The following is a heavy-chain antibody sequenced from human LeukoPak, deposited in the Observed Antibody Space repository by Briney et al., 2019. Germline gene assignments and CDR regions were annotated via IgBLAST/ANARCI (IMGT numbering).Heavy chain of an antibody. CDR1: GGSFSGNY. J-gene: IGHJ4*02. CDR2: INHSGST. CDR3: ARGGYYDSSGYPNPLDY. D-gene: IGHD3-22*01. V-gene: IGHV4-34*01. Sequence: SETLPLTCAVYGGSFSGNYWNWIRQPPGKGLEWIGEINHSGSTSYNPSLKSRVTISGDTSKNQFSLKLSSMTAADTAVYYCARGGYYDSSGYPNPLDYWGQGTLVTVSS.